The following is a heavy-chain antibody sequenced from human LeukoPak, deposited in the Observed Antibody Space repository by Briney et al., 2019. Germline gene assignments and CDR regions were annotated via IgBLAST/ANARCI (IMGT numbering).Heavy chain of an antibody. CDR1: GFTFSSYA. CDR2: ISGSGGGT. Sequence: GGSLRLSCAASGFTFSSYAMSWVRQPPGKGLEWVSAISGSGGGTYYADSVKGRFTISRDDSKSTLSLQMNSLRVEDTAVYYCARDLAWGAFDYWGQGTLVSVSS. V-gene: IGHV3-23*01. J-gene: IGHJ4*02. CDR3: ARDLAWGAFDY. D-gene: IGHD7-27*01.